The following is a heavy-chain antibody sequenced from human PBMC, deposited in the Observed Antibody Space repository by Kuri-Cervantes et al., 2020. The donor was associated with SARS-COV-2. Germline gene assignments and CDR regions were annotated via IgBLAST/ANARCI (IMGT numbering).Heavy chain of an antibody. J-gene: IGHJ3*02. D-gene: IGHD7-27*01. CDR2: IYHSGST. CDR1: GGSISSGYY. V-gene: IGHV4-38-2*02. Sequence: SETLSLTCTVSGGSISSGYYWSWIRQPPGKGLEWIGSIYHSGSTYYNPSLKSRVTISVDTSKNQFSLKLSSVTAADTAVYYCARPFNWGSTHAFDIWGQGTMVTVSS. CDR3: ARPFNWGSTHAFDI.